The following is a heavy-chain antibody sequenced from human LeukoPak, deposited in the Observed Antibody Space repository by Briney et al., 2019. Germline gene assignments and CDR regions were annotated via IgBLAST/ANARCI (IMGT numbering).Heavy chain of an antibody. CDR2: ITATGDTA. D-gene: IGHD6-19*01. V-gene: IGHV3-23*01. CDR3: AGDRNSDWYSPLDY. CDR1: GFTFTKCA. Sequence: GGTLRLSCVASGFTFTKCAMSWIRQAPGKGLEWVAIITATGDTAYYADSVKGRFTISRDNSRNTVYMQMDSLRAEDTAIYYCAGDRNSDWYSPLDYWGQGSQVTVSP. J-gene: IGHJ4*02.